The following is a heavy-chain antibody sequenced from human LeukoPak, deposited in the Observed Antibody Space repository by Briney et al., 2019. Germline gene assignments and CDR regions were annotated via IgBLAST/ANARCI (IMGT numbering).Heavy chain of an antibody. CDR2: MNPNRGNT. J-gene: IGHJ6*02. CDR3: ARGQVPSYSSSPYYSMDV. Sequence: ASVKVSCKASGYTFTSYDINWVRQATGQGLEWMGWMNPNRGNTGYAQKFQGRVTMTRNTSISTAYMELSSLRSEDTAVYYCARGQVPSYSSSPYYSMDVWGQGTTVTVSS. D-gene: IGHD6-6*01. CDR1: GYTFTSYD. V-gene: IGHV1-8*01.